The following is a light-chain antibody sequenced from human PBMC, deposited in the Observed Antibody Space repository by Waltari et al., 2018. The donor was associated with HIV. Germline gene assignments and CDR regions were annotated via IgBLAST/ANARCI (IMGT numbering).Light chain of an antibody. Sequence: DIQMTQSPPSLSASVGGRVTITCRPSQNIDTFVSWYQQKPGEAPRLLIPGASAVQSGVPSRFSGSGSGTDFTLTISSLQPEDFATYFCLQTYITPLTFGPGTKVDVK. V-gene: IGKV1-39*01. CDR3: LQTYITPLT. CDR2: GAS. CDR1: QNIDTF. J-gene: IGKJ3*01.